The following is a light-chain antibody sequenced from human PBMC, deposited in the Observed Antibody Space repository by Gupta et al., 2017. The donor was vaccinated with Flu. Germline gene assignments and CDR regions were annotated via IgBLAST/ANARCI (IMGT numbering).Light chain of an antibody. CDR1: QSVSSN. J-gene: IGKJ4*01. V-gene: IGKV3-11*02. CDR3: HKRSNGPPLT. CDR2: DPS. Sequence: EIVLTQSPATLSLSPGERATLSCRASQSVSSNLACYQQKPGGAHRLLIYDPSNRATGIPARFSGSGSGGAFTLTISSLEVKYFAVFYFHKRSNGPPLTFGGGTKVEIK.